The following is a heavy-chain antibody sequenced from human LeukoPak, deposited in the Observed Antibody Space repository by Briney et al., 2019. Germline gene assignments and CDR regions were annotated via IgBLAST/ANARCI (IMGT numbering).Heavy chain of an antibody. D-gene: IGHD5-24*01. J-gene: IGHJ4*02. CDR1: GGSISSSSCY. V-gene: IGHV4-39*01. CDR2: IYYSGST. Sequence: SETLSLTCTVSGGSISSSSCYWGWIRQPPGKGLEWIGSIYYSGSTYYNPSLKSRVTISVDTSKNQFSLKLSSVTAADTAVYYCARQGLRDGYNFDYWGQGTLVTVSS. CDR3: ARQGLRDGYNFDY.